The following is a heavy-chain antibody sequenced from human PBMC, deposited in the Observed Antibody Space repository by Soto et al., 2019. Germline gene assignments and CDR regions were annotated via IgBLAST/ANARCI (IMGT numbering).Heavy chain of an antibody. Sequence: PGGSLRLSCAASGFTFSHYALHWVRQAPGKGLEWVAVISNDGKYKYYADSVKGRFTISRDNSQNTLYLEMNSLRAEDTAVYYCARDLDFGVVTPVFDPRGQGTLVTVSS. D-gene: IGHD3-3*01. V-gene: IGHV3-30*04. J-gene: IGHJ5*02. CDR3: ARDLDFGVVTPVFDP. CDR1: GFTFSHYA. CDR2: ISNDGKYK.